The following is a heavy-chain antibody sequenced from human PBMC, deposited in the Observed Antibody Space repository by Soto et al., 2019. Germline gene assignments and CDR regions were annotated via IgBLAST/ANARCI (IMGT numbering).Heavy chain of an antibody. D-gene: IGHD3-16*01. V-gene: IGHV1-69*05. Sequence: SVKVSCKASGGTFSSYAISWVRQAPGQGLEWMGGIIPIFGTANYAQKLQGRVTMTTDTSTSTAYMKLRSLRSDDTAVYYYARDEGPGKATFAFDYWGQGTLVTVSS. CDR3: ARDEGPGKATFAFDY. CDR1: GGTFSSYA. CDR2: IIPIFGTA. J-gene: IGHJ4*02.